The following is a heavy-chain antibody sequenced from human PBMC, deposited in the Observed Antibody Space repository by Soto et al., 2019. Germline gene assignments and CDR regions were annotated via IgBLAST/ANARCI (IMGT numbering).Heavy chain of an antibody. CDR1: GFSLSTSGLG. V-gene: IGHV2-5*01. CDR2: IYWNNER. Sequence: SGPTLVNPTQTLTLTCTFSGFSLSTSGLGLGWFRQPPGKALDWLALIYWNNERRYSPSLKSRLTISKDTSKNQVVLTMTNMDPVDTATYSCAHLYVSGPYQIDNNWFDPWGQGTLVTVSS. D-gene: IGHD3-10*01. CDR3: AHLYVSGPYQIDNNWFDP. J-gene: IGHJ5*02.